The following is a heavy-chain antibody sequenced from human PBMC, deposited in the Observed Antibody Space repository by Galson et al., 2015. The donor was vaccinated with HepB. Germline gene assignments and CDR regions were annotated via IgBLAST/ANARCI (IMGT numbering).Heavy chain of an antibody. J-gene: IGHJ4*02. CDR3: AAGGVRGVIETD. Sequence: SLRLSCAASGFTFSGYWTSWVRQAPGKGLEWVANIKQDGSEKYYVDSVKGRFTISRDNAKNSLYLQMNSLRAEDTAVYYCAAGGVRGVIETDWGQGTLVTVSS. CDR1: GFTFSGYW. V-gene: IGHV3-7*03. CDR2: IKQDGSEK. D-gene: IGHD3-10*02.